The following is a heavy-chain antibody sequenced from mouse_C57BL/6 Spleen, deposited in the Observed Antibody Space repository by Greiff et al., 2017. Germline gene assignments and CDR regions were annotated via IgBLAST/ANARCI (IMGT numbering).Heavy chain of an antibody. CDR2: ISSGGSYT. CDR3: ARPGDSSGDVDY. Sequence: DVKLVESGGDLVKPGGSLKLSCAASGFTFSSYGMSWVRQTPDKRLEWVATISSGGSYTYYPDSVKGRFTISRDNAKNTLYLQMSSLKSEDTAMYYCARPGDSSGDVDYWGQGTTLTVSS. D-gene: IGHD3-2*02. CDR1: GFTFSSYG. J-gene: IGHJ2*01. V-gene: IGHV5-6*02.